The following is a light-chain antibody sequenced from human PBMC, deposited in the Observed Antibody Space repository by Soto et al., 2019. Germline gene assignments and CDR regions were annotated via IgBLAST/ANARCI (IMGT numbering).Light chain of an antibody. CDR2: DAS. CDR3: KRCYTTPRT. V-gene: IGKV1-39*01. CDR1: QSIKTY. Sequence: EIQMAQSPSSLSASVGAIVTITCRASQSIKTYLNWYQQKPGNAPRLLISDASSLQSGVPTTFSGSGSDTDFPLTISSLQPEDLATYYCKRCYTTPRTFGQGTRLEI. J-gene: IGKJ5*01.